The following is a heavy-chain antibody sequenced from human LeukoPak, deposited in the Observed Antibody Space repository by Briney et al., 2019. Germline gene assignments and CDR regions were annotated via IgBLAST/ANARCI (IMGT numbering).Heavy chain of an antibody. CDR1: GFIVSSNY. D-gene: IGHD6-19*01. Sequence: GGSLRLSCAASGFIVSSNYMSWVRQAPGKGLEGVSVFYGDGSTYYADSVKGRFTISRDHSKNTPYLQINSLRAEDTAVYYCAREAVAVAGFFDYWGQGTLVTVSS. J-gene: IGHJ4*02. CDR2: FYGDGST. CDR3: AREAVAVAGFFDY. V-gene: IGHV3-53*01.